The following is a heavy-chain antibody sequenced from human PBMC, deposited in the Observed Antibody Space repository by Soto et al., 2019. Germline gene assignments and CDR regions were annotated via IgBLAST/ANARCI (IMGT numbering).Heavy chain of an antibody. D-gene: IGHD3-22*01. CDR2: IYRSGSA. CDR3: ASHYYASYGADAFDI. Sequence: PSETLSLTCAVSGGSITSNNWWSWVRQPPGKRLEWIGEIYRSGSANYNPSLKSRVTMSVDKSKNQFSLKVNSLTAADTAVYYCASHYYASYGADAFDIWGQGTMVTVSS. CDR1: GGSITSNNW. J-gene: IGHJ3*02. V-gene: IGHV4-4*02.